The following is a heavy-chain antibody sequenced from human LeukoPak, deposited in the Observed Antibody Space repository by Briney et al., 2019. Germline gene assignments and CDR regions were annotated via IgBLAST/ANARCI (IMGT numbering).Heavy chain of an antibody. J-gene: IGHJ4*02. V-gene: IGHV4-59*12. CDR2: VSYSGST. CDR3: AREGAIAAAIDY. CDR1: GGSISSYY. Sequence: SETLSLTCTVSGGSISSYYWSWVRQPPGKGLEWIGYVSYSGSTDYNPSLKSRVIISIDTPKNQFSLRLSSVTAADTAVYYCAREGAIAAAIDYWGQGTLVTVSS. D-gene: IGHD6-13*01.